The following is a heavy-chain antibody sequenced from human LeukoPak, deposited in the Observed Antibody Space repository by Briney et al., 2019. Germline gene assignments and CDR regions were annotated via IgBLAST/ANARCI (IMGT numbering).Heavy chain of an antibody. D-gene: IGHD1-26*01. CDR2: IIPIFGTA. CDR1: GGTFSSYA. V-gene: IGHV1-69*05. Sequence: ASVKVSCKASGGTFSSYAISWVRQAPGQGLEWMGGIIPIFGTANYAQKFQGRVTITTDESTCTAYMELSSLRSEDTAVYYCARHKGSHLYYYYMDVWGKGTTVTVSS. J-gene: IGHJ6*03. CDR3: ARHKGSHLYYYYMDV.